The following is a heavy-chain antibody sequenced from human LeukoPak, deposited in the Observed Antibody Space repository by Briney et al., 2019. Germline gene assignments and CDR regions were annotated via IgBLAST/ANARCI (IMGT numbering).Heavy chain of an antibody. D-gene: IGHD5-24*01. Sequence: SETLSLTCTISGGSISDYYWGWIRQPPGKGLEWIGYSHNSGDTNYNPSLKSRATILLDTSKNDFSLKLSSVTAADTAVYYCARGGMATGYWGQGTLVTVSS. CDR3: ARGGMATGY. CDR1: GGSISDYY. V-gene: IGHV4-59*01. J-gene: IGHJ4*02. CDR2: SHNSGDT.